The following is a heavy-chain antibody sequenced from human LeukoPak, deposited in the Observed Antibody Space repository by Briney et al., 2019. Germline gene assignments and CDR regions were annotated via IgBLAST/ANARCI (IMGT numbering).Heavy chain of an antibody. V-gene: IGHV3-48*01. CDR3: ATKNPGDN. D-gene: IGHD2/OR15-2a*01. CDR2: ISSDSHDT. J-gene: IGHJ4*01. Sequence: GGSLRLSCVVSGLTLSSYNMNWVRQAPGRGLEWVSFISSDSHDTHYAGSVKGRFTVSRDNAKNSLYLQMNSLRVEDTGIYYCATKNPGDNWGHGTLVTVSS. CDR1: GLTLSSYN.